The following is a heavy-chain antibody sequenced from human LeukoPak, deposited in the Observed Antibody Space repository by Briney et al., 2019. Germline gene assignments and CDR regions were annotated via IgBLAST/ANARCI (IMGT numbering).Heavy chain of an antibody. CDR1: GDSASPYF. J-gene: IGHJ4*02. D-gene: IGHD2-21*02. CDR2: IYYSGTT. CDR3: ARLTVGLYFDY. Sequence: SETLSLTCSVSGDSASPYFWSWIRQPPGKGQEWIGYIYYSGTTNYNPSLESRVTISIDTSKDQFSLKVNSVTAADTAVYYCARLTVGLYFDYWGQGNLVTVSS. V-gene: IGHV4-59*08.